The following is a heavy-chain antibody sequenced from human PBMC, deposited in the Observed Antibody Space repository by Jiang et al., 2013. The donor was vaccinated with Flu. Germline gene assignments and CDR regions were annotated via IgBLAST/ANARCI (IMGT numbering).Heavy chain of an antibody. Sequence: SGAEVKKPGASVKVSCKASGYTFTNYYMHWVRQAPGQGLEWMGIINPSGGSTIYAQKFQGRVTMTSDTSTSTVYMELSSLRPDDTAVYYCARDGGLRFLEWLPNWFDPWGQGTLVTVSS. CDR2: INPSGGST. J-gene: IGHJ5*02. V-gene: IGHV1-46*01. CDR1: GYTFTNYY. CDR3: ARDGGLRFLEWLPNWFDP. D-gene: IGHD3-3*01.